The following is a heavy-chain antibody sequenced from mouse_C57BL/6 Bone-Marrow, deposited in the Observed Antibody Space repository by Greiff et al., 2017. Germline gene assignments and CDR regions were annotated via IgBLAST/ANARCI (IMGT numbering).Heavy chain of an antibody. Sequence: EVQLQESGAELVRPGASVKLSCTASGFNIKDDYMHWVKQRPEQGLEWIGWIDPENGDTEYASKFQGKATITADTSSNKAYLQLSSLTSEDTAVYYCTHYYGSSYFDYWGQGTTLTVSS. CDR2: IDPENGDT. J-gene: IGHJ2*01. CDR1: GFNIKDDY. CDR3: THYYGSSYFDY. D-gene: IGHD1-1*01. V-gene: IGHV14-4*01.